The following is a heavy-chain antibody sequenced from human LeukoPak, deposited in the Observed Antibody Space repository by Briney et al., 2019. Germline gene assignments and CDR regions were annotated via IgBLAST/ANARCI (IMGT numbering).Heavy chain of an antibody. D-gene: IGHD3-22*01. CDR3: ARVQADDGYYYDSSGYYYFDY. Sequence: PSQTLSLTCTVSGGSISSGGYCWSWLRQHPGKGLEWIGYIYYSRSTYYNPSLKSLITISVDTSKNQFSLKLSSVTAADTAVYYCARVQADDGYYYDSSGYYYFDYWGQGTLVTVSS. CDR2: IYYSRST. CDR1: GGSISSGGYC. J-gene: IGHJ4*02. V-gene: IGHV4-31*01.